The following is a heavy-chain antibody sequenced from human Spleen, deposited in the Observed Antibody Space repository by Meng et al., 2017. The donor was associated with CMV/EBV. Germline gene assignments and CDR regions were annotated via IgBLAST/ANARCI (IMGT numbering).Heavy chain of an antibody. CDR1: GYSFVSYG. D-gene: IGHD3-3*01. V-gene: IGHV1-18*01. Sequence: ASVKVSCKASGYSFVSYGITWVRQAPGQGLEWMGWISAYNGNTHYAQKFQGRVTITADKSTSTAYMELSSLRSDDTAMYYCARARLDYVFWSGTNDYWGQGTLVTVSS. CDR2: ISAYNGNT. CDR3: ARARLDYVFWSGTNDY. J-gene: IGHJ4*02.